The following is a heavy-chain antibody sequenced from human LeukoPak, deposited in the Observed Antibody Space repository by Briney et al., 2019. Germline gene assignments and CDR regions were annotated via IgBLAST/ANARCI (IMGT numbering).Heavy chain of an antibody. Sequence: SETLSLTCAVSGGSISSGGYSWSWIRQRPGKGLEWIGYIYHSGSTYYNPSLKSRVTISVDRSKNQFSLKLSSVTAADTAVYYCARAGYDSSGSYFLNFEAPEHYFDYWGQGTLVTVSS. V-gene: IGHV4-30-2*01. D-gene: IGHD3-22*01. CDR1: GGSISSGGYS. J-gene: IGHJ4*02. CDR3: ARAGYDSSGSYFLNFEAPEHYFDY. CDR2: IYHSGST.